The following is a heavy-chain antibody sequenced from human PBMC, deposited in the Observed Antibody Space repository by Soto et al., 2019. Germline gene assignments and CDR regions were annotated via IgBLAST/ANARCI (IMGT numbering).Heavy chain of an antibody. J-gene: IGHJ4*01. CDR1: GYTFTSYG. CDR2: INGYNGDT. V-gene: IGHV1-18*04. Sequence: AASVKVSCTASGYTFTSYGIGWVRQAPGQGLEWMGWINGYNGDTNYAQKLQGRVTVTTDTSTSTAYMELRSLTSDDTAVYYCAREKERVSARSVPHFAVCGKGSLVTVCS. CDR3: AREKERVSARSVPHFAV. D-gene: IGHD2-21*02.